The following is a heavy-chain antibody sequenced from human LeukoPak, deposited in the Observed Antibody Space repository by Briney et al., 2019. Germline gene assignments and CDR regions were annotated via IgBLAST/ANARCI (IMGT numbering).Heavy chain of an antibody. V-gene: IGHV4-59*12. Sequence: PSETLSLTCTVSGGSMSSYYWSWIRQPPGKGLEWIGYIYYSGSTKYNPSLKSRVTISVDTSKNQFSLKLSSVTAADTAVYYCARDARAGYNLEPFDYWGRGTLVTVSS. CDR2: IYYSGST. D-gene: IGHD5-24*01. CDR3: ARDARAGYNLEPFDY. CDR1: GGSMSSYY. J-gene: IGHJ4*02.